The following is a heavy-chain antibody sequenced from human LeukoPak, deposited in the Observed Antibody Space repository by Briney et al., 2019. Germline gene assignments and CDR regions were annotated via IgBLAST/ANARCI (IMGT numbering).Heavy chain of an antibody. CDR1: GGSISSYC. V-gene: IGHV4-59*08. CDR2: IYYSGST. J-gene: IGHJ6*02. CDR3: ARHVRYYYGMDV. Sequence: SETLSLTCTVSGGSISSYCWNWIRQPPGKGLEWIGYIYYSGSTNYNPSLKSRVTISVDTSKNQFSLKLSSVTAADTAVYYCARHVRYYYGMDVWGQGTTVTVSS. D-gene: IGHD3-10*02.